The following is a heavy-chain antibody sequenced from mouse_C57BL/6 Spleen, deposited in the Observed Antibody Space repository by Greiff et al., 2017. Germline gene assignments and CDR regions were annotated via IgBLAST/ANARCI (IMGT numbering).Heavy chain of an antibody. CDR1: GFTFSDYG. V-gene: IGHV5-17*01. CDR2: ISRGSSTI. D-gene: IGHD1-1*01. J-gene: IGHJ2*01. Sequence: EVNLVESGGGFVKPGGSLKLSCAASGFTFSDYGMHWVRQAPEKGLEWVAYISRGSSTIYYADTVKGRFTISRDNAKNTLFLQMTSLRADDTTMYYCASDYSYYVDYWGQGTTLTVSS. CDR3: ASDYSYYVDY.